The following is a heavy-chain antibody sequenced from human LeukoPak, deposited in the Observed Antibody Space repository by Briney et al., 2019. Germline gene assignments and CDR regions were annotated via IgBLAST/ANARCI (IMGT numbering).Heavy chain of an antibody. V-gene: IGHV1-69*04. CDR3: ARVSGVVTVSYYYYGMDV. D-gene: IGHD4-23*01. J-gene: IGHJ6*02. CDR2: IIPILDIA. Sequence: ASVKVSCKASGGTFSSYAISWVRQAPGQGLEWMGRIIPILDIANYAQKFQGRVTITADKSTSTAYMELSSLRSEDTAVYYCARVSGVVTVSYYYYGMDVWGQGTTVTVSS. CDR1: GGTFSSYA.